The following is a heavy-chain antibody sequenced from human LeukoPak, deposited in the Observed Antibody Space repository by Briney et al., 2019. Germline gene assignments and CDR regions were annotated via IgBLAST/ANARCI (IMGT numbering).Heavy chain of an antibody. D-gene: IGHD2/OR15-2a*01. CDR3: ARGGTLFTFFDY. CDR2: IYTTGNT. CDR1: GGSISSDDYY. V-gene: IGHV4-61*02. J-gene: IGHJ4*02. Sequence: SETLSLTCTESGGSISSDDYYWIWLRQPAGRGLECIGRIYTTGNTIYNPSLESRVSMSIDTSKNQVSLKVKSVTAADTAVYYCARGGTLFTFFDYWGQGTLVTVSS.